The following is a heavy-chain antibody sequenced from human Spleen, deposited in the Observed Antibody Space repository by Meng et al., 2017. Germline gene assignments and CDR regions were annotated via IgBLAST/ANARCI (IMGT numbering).Heavy chain of an antibody. Sequence: GGSLRLSCAAPGFNFRSYEMNWARQAPGKGLEWISYFSSSGSTIYYADSVRGRFPISRDNAKKSLYLQMSSLRAEETAVYYCAREAYGDYYFDYWGQGTLVTVSS. CDR1: GFNFRSYE. CDR3: AREAYGDYYFDY. V-gene: IGHV3-48*03. D-gene: IGHD4-17*01. CDR2: FSSSGSTI. J-gene: IGHJ4*02.